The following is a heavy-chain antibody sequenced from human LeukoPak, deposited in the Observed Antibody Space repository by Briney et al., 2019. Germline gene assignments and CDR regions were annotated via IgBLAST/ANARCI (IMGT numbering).Heavy chain of an antibody. CDR2: IYYSGST. V-gene: IGHV4-59*01. J-gene: IGHJ6*02. Sequence: SETLSLTCTVSGGSISSYYWSWIRQPPGKGLEWIGYIYYSGSTNYNPSLKSRVTISVDTSKNQFSLKLSSVTAADTAVYYCARSDYYNYYYYYGMDVWGQGTTVTVSS. CDR3: ARSDYYNYYYYYGMDV. D-gene: IGHD4-17*01. CDR1: GGSISSYY.